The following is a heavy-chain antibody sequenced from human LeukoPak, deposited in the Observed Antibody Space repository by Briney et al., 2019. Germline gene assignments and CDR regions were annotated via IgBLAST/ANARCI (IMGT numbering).Heavy chain of an antibody. CDR3: ARVKLVAGLSLFDP. J-gene: IGHJ5*02. CDR2: ISSSSSTI. V-gene: IGHV3-48*04. D-gene: IGHD6-19*01. Sequence: GGSLRLSCAASGFTFSSYSMNWVRQAPGKGLEWVSCISSSSSTIYYADSVKGRFTVSRDNAKNSLYLQMNSLRAEDTAVYYCARVKLVAGLSLFDPWGQGTLVTVSS. CDR1: GFTFSSYS.